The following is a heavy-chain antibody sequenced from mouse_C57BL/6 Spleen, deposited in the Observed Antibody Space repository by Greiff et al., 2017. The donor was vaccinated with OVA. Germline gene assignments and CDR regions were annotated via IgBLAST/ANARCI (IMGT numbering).Heavy chain of an antibody. J-gene: IGHJ4*01. Sequence: QVQLQQSGAELVKPGASVKLSCKASGYTFTSYWMHWVKQRPGQGLEWIGMIHPNSGSTNYNEKFKSKATLTVDKSSSTAYMQLSSLTSEDSAVYYCARLPSAAMDYWGQGTSVTVSS. CDR3: ARLPSAAMDY. CDR1: GYTFTSYW. V-gene: IGHV1-64*01. CDR2: IHPNSGST.